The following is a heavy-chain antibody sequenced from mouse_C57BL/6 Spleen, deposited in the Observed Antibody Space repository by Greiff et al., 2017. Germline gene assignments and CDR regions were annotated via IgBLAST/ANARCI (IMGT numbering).Heavy chain of an antibody. Sequence: VQLQQSGAELVRPGASVTLSCKASGYTFTDYEMHWVKQTPVHGLEWIGAIDPETGGTAYNQKFKGKAILTADKSSSTAYMELRSLTSEDSAVYYCTGYEYDGAWFAYWGQGTLVTVSA. D-gene: IGHD2-4*01. CDR1: GYTFTDYE. CDR2: IDPETGGT. J-gene: IGHJ3*01. V-gene: IGHV1-15*01. CDR3: TGYEYDGAWFAY.